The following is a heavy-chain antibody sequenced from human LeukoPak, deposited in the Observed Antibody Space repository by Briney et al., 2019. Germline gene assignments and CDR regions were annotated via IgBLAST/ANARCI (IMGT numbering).Heavy chain of an antibody. CDR2: ISPSGST. CDR3: ARAYSSGWSTTFYYYYMDV. D-gene: IGHD6-19*01. V-gene: IGHV4-4*02. CDR1: DVSIFRSNW. Sequence: SETLSLTCAVSDVSIFRSNWWSWVRQPPGKGLEWIGQISPSGSTNYSPSLKSRVTISVDKSKTQFSLKLTSVTAADTAVYYCARAYSSGWSTTFYYYYMDVWGKGTTVTVSS. J-gene: IGHJ6*03.